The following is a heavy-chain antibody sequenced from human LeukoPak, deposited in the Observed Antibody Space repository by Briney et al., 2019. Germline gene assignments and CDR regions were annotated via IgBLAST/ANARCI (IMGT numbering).Heavy chain of an antibody. J-gene: IGHJ4*02. V-gene: IGHV4-59*08. CDR1: GGSISSYY. CDR3: AGAETWGSGSPLLFDY. CDR2: IYYSGST. D-gene: IGHD6-19*01. Sequence: SETLSLTCTVSGGSISSYYWSWIRQPPGKGLEWIGYIYYSGSTNYNPSPKSRVTISVDTSKNQFSLKLSSVTAADTAVYYCAGAETWGSGSPLLFDYWGQGTLVTVSS.